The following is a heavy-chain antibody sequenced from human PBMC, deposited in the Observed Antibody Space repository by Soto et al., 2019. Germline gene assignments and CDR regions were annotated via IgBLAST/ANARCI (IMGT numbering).Heavy chain of an antibody. CDR1: GYTFTSNY. D-gene: IGHD3-22*01. Sequence: GASVKVSCKTFGYTFTSNYMHLVRQAPGQGLEWMGIIKPNDGDTSYAQKLQGRVTMTTDTSTSTAYMELRSLRSDDTAVYYCARVLRRMIVVVHADFDYWGQGTLVTVSS. CDR3: ARVLRRMIVVVHADFDY. V-gene: IGHV1-46*01. CDR2: IKPNDGDT. J-gene: IGHJ4*02.